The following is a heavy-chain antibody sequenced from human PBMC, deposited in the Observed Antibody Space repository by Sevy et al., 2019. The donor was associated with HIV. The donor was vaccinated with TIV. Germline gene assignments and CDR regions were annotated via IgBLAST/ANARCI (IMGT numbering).Heavy chain of an antibody. V-gene: IGHV4-59*01. CDR2: IYYSGST. J-gene: IGHJ6*02. CDR3: AGVAAAQDYYYYGIDV. D-gene: IGHD6-13*01. Sequence: SETLSVTCTVSGGSISSYYWSWIRQPPGKGLEWIGYIYYSGSTNYNPSLKSRVTISVDTSKNQFSLKLSSVTAADTAVCYCAGVAAAQDYYYYGIDVRGQGTTVTVSS. CDR1: GGSISSYY.